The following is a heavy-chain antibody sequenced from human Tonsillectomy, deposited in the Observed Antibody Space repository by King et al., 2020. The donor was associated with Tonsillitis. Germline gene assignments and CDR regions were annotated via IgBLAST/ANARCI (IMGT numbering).Heavy chain of an antibody. D-gene: IGHD3-16*01. CDR1: GFTFSSYG. Sequence: QLVQSGGGVVQPGRSLRLSSAASGFTFSSYGMHWVRQAPGKGLEWVAVISYDGSNKYYADSVKGRFTISRDNSKNTLYLQMNSLRAEDTAVYYCAKGGHWGTDYWGQGTLVTVSS. CDR2: ISYDGSNK. J-gene: IGHJ4*02. CDR3: AKGGHWGTDY. V-gene: IGHV3-30*18.